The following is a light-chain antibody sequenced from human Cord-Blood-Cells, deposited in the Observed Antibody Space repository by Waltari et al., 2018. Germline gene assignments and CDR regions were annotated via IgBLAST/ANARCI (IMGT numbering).Light chain of an antibody. J-gene: IGLJ3*02. Sequence: QSALTQPASVSGSPGQSITISCTGTSSDVGSYHLVSWYQQHPGKAPKLMIYEGSKRPSGVSNRFSGSKSGNTASLTISGLQAEDEADYYCSSYTSSSTSVFGGGTKLTVL. CDR2: EGS. CDR1: SSDVGSYHL. CDR3: SSYTSSSTSV. V-gene: IGLV2-14*02.